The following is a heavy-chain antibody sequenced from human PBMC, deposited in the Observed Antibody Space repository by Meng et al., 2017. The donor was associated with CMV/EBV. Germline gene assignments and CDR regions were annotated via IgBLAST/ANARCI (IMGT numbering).Heavy chain of an antibody. J-gene: IGHJ4*02. Sequence: QWPLVVSGVSVGHHVMCLRLSCAASVSIFTAYSIHWVRQSPGKGREWVAVIGSDETLKFYADSVRVRCLISRDSSKNMVYLQMDSLTSEDTAVYYCAKDGRVERTHFDYWGQGTLVTVSS. CDR3: AKDGRVERTHFDY. CDR1: VSIFTAYS. D-gene: IGHD1-1*01. CDR2: IGSDETLK. V-gene: IGHV3-30-3*02.